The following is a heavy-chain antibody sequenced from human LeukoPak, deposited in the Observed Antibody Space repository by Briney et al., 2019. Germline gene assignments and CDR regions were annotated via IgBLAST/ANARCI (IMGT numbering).Heavy chain of an antibody. CDR2: INQSGST. V-gene: IGHV4-34*01. D-gene: IGHD6-19*01. CDR1: GGSFSGYS. J-gene: IGHJ4*02. CDR3: ARAAARVSGWYT. Sequence: PSETLSLTCAVYGGSFSGYSWSWIRQPPGKGLEWIGEINQSGSTNYNPSLKSRVTISVDTSKNQFSLKLSSVTAADTAVYYCARAAARVSGWYTWGQGTLVTVSS.